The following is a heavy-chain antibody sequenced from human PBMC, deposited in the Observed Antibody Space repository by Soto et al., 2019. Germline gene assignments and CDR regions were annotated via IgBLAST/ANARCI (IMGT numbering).Heavy chain of an antibody. CDR2: ISGSGGSA. CDR3: AKDAVAGNGEWHWFDP. CDR1: GLTFNSYT. Sequence: GGSLRLSCAASGLTFNSYTMSWVRQAPGKGLEWVSSISGSGGSAYYADSVKGRFTVSRDDSKNTLYLQMSSLRVDDTALYYCAKDAVAGNGEWHWFDPWGQGTLVTVSS. J-gene: IGHJ5*02. D-gene: IGHD6-19*01. V-gene: IGHV3-23*01.